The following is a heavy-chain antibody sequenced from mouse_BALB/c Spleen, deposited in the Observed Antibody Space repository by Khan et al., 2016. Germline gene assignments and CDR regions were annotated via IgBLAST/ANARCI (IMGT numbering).Heavy chain of an antibody. CDR2: IRNKANGYTT. CDR3: ARDMRGLRRYAMDY. Sequence: EVELVESGGGLVQPGGSLRLSCATSGFTFTDYYMSWVRQPPGKALEWLGFIRNKANGYTTEYSASVKGQFTISRDNSQSILYLQMNTLRAEDSATYYCARDMRGLRRYAMDYWGQGTSVTVSS. D-gene: IGHD2-4*01. CDR1: GFTFTDYY. V-gene: IGHV7-3*02. J-gene: IGHJ4*01.